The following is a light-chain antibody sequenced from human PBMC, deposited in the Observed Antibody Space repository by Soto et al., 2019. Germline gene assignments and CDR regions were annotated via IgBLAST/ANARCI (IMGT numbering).Light chain of an antibody. CDR3: MQATQPYT. J-gene: IGKJ2*01. V-gene: IGKV2-24*01. CDR1: QSLVHSDGNSY. CDR2: MIS. Sequence: DFVMTQTPLSSPVTLGQPASISCRSSQSLVHSDGNSYLSWLHQRPGQPPRLLIYMISNRFSRVPDRFSGSCAGTDFTLKISRVKPDDVGVYYCMQATQPYTFGQGTKLEIK.